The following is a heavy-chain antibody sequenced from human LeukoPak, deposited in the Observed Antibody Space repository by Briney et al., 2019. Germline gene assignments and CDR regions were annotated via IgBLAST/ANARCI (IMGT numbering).Heavy chain of an antibody. CDR2: IYPGDSDT. Sequence: GESLKISYXGSGYSFTSYWIGWVRQMPGKGLEWMGMIYPGDSDTRYSPSFQGQVTISADKSTSTASLQWSSLKASDTAMYYCARRLCSGGSRYYFDYWGQGTLVTVSS. J-gene: IGHJ4*02. V-gene: IGHV5-51*01. CDR1: GYSFTSYW. D-gene: IGHD2-15*01. CDR3: ARRLCSGGSRYYFDY.